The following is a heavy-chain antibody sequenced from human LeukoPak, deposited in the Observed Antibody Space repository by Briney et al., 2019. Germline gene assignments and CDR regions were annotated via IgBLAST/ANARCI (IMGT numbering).Heavy chain of an antibody. CDR1: GFTFSNHG. J-gene: IGHJ4*02. D-gene: IGHD4-17*01. CDR2: ISYDGSNK. CDR3: AKAIYGDYWMYDY. Sequence: GGSLRLSCAVSGFTFSNHGMHWVRQAPGKGLEWVAVISYDGSNKYYADCVKGRVTISRDNSKNTLYLQMNSLRAEDTAVYYCAKAIYGDYWMYDYWGQGTLVTVSS. V-gene: IGHV3-30*18.